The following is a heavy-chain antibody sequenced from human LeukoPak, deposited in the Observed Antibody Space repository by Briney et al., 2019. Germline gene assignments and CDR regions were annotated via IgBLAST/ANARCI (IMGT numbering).Heavy chain of an antibody. CDR3: ASGYYYDSSGYLTALFDY. CDR2: IWYDGSNK. J-gene: IGHJ4*02. V-gene: IGHV3-33*01. Sequence: GGSLRLSCAASGFTFSSYGMHWVRQAPGKGLEWVAVIWYDGSNKYYADSVKGRFTISRDNSKNTLYLQMNSLRAEDTAVYYCASGYYYDSSGYLTALFDYWGQGTLVTVSS. CDR1: GFTFSSYG. D-gene: IGHD3-22*01.